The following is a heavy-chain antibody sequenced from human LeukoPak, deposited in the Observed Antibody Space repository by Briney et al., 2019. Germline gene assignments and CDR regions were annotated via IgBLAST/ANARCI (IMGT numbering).Heavy chain of an antibody. CDR3: ARERGNTAADGPWFDP. J-gene: IGHJ5*02. CDR1: GGSISSSNW. CDR2: IYHSGST. V-gene: IGHV4-4*02. D-gene: IGHD6-13*01. Sequence: SETLSLTCAVSGGSISSSNWWSWVRQPPGKGLEWIGEIYHSGSTNYNPSLKSRVTISVDKSKNQFSLKLSSVTAADTAVYYCARERGNTAADGPWFDPWGQRTLVTVSS.